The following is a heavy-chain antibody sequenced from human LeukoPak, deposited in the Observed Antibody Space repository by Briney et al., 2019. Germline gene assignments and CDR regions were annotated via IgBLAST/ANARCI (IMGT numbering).Heavy chain of an antibody. CDR1: GGSFSGYY. CDR2: INHSGST. D-gene: IGHD3/OR15-3a*01. J-gene: IGHJ4*02. CDR3: ARQTGSGLFILP. V-gene: IGHV4-34*01. Sequence: PSETLSLTCAVYGGSFSGYYWSWIRQPPGKGLEWIGEINHSGSTNYNPSLKSRVTISVDTSKNRFSLKLTSVTAADTAVYYCARQTGSGLFILPGGQGTLVTVSS.